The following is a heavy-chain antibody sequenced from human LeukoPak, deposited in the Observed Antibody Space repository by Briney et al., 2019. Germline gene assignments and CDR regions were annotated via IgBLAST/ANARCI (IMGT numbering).Heavy chain of an antibody. CDR3: ARPFYDFWSGYYAFDI. J-gene: IGHJ3*02. CDR2: MNPNSGNT. CDR1: GYTFTSYD. Sequence: ASVKVSCKASGYTFTSYDINWVRQATGQGLEWMGWMNPNSGNTGYAQKFQGRVTMTRNTSISTAYMELSRLRSDDTAVYYCARPFYDFWSGYYAFDIWGQGTMVTVSS. V-gene: IGHV1-8*01. D-gene: IGHD3-3*01.